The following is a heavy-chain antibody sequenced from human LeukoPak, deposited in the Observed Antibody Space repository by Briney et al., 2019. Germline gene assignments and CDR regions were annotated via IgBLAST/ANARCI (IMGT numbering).Heavy chain of an antibody. J-gene: IGHJ4*02. D-gene: IGHD3-16*01. CDR3: ARIYGGY. CDR1: GFTFRDYY. CDR2: IGTGGTPI. V-gene: IGHV3-11*01. Sequence: GESLRRSCAASGFTFRDYYMSWIRQAPGKGLEWVSYIGTGGTPIDYADSVKGRFTISRDDAKSSLYLQMNNVRAEDTAFYYCARIYGGYWGQGALVSVSS.